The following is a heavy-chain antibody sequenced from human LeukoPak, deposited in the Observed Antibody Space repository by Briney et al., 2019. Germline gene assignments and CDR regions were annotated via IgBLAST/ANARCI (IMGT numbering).Heavy chain of an antibody. D-gene: IGHD3-10*01. CDR1: GGSISSYY. CDR3: ARVGGSGSYYTWFDP. CDR2: IYTSGST. V-gene: IGHV4-4*07. Sequence: SSETLSLTCTVSGGSISSYYWSWIRQPAGKGLEWIGRIYTSGSTNYNPSLKSRVTMSVDTSKNQFSLKLSSVTAADTAVYYCARVGGSGSYYTWFDPWGQGTLVTVSS. J-gene: IGHJ5*02.